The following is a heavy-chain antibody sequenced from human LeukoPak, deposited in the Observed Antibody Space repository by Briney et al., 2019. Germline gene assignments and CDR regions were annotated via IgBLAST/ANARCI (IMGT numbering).Heavy chain of an antibody. CDR3: AKDIGGSGWYGVGY. D-gene: IGHD6-19*01. CDR2: ISWDGGST. CDR1: GFTFDDYA. V-gene: IGHV3-43D*03. Sequence: GGSLRLSCAASGFTFDDYAMHCVRQAPGKGLEWVSLISWDGGSTYYADSVKGRFTISRDNSKNSLYLQMNSLRAEDTALYYCAKDIGGSGWYGVGYWGQGTLVTVSS. J-gene: IGHJ4*02.